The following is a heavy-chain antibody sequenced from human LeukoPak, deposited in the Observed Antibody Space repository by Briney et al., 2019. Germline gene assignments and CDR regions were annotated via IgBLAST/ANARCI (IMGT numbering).Heavy chain of an antibody. J-gene: IGHJ4*02. CDR2: IIPIFGTA. V-gene: IGHV1-69*13. Sequence: ASVKVSCKASGGTFSSYAISWVRQAPGQGLEWMGGIIPIFGTANYAQKFQGRVTITADESTSTAYMELSSLRSEDTAVYYCARGLAGNYYDSSGSYADYWGQGTLVTVSS. D-gene: IGHD3-22*01. CDR1: GGTFSSYA. CDR3: ARGLAGNYYDSSGSYADY.